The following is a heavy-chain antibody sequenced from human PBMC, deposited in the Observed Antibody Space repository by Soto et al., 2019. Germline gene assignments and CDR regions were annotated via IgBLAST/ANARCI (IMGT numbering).Heavy chain of an antibody. D-gene: IGHD4-17*01. CDR2: ISYDGSNK. V-gene: IGHV3-30-3*01. CDR1: GFTFSSYA. Sequence: QVQLVESGGGVVQPGRSLRLSCAASGFTFSSYAMHWVRQAPGKGVEWVAVISYDGSNKYYADSVKGRFTISRDNSKNTLYLQMNSLRAEDTAVYYCARVTVTYFDYWGQGTLVTVSS. J-gene: IGHJ4*02. CDR3: ARVTVTYFDY.